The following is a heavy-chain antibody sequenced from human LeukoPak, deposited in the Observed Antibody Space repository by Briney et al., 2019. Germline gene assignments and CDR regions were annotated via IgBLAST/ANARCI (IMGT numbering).Heavy chain of an antibody. CDR3: ATLTTVVTAYYFDY. D-gene: IGHD4-23*01. CDR1: GGCLSSYY. Sequence: PSEALSLTCTVSGGCLSSYYWSWIRQPPGKGLEWIGYIYYSGSTNYNPSLKSRVTISVDTSKNQFSLKLSSVIAADTAVYYCATLTTVVTAYYFDYWGQGTLVTVSS. V-gene: IGHV4-59*08. J-gene: IGHJ4*02. CDR2: IYYSGST.